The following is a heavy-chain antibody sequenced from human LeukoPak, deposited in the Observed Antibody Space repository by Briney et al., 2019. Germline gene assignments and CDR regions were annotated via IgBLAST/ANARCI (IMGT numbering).Heavy chain of an antibody. J-gene: IGHJ3*02. Sequence: GGSLRLSCAASGFTFSSYAMHWVRQAPGKGLEWVAVISYDGSNEYYADSVKGRFTISRDNSKNTLYLQMNSLRAEDTAVYYCAKDKRVRWLESAFDIWGQGTMLTVSS. CDR1: GFTFSSYA. V-gene: IGHV3-30-3*01. CDR2: ISYDGSNE. D-gene: IGHD4-23*01. CDR3: AKDKRVRWLESAFDI.